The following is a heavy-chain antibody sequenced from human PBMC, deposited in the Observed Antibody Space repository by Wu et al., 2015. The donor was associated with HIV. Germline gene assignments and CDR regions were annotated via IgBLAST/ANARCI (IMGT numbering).Heavy chain of an antibody. Sequence: QVQLVQSGTEVKKPGSSVQVSCKASEDFFTNYAVNWVRQAPGQGLEWMGGIIPIVGTPRYAQRFHGRVTISTDEDTSTAYMELSNLRNEDSAVYYCATHPGWTGVLDAFDMWGQETLVTVSS. CDR2: IIPIVGTP. CDR1: EDFFTNYA. D-gene: IGHD3/OR15-3a*01. V-gene: IGHV1-69*05. J-gene: IGHJ3*02. CDR3: ATHPGWTGVLDAFDM.